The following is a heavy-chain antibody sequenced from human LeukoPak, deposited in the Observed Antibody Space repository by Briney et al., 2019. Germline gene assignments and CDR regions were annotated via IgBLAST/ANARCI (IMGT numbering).Heavy chain of an antibody. J-gene: IGHJ4*02. CDR3: AKGPIPGFDY. CDR1: GFTFSSYS. V-gene: IGHV3-64*01. Sequence: GGSLRLSCAASGFTFSSYSMNWVRQAPGKGLEYVSAISSNGGSTYYANSVKGRFTISRDNSKNTLYLQMNSLRAEDTAVYYCAKGPIPGFDYWGQGALVTVSS. CDR2: ISSNGGST.